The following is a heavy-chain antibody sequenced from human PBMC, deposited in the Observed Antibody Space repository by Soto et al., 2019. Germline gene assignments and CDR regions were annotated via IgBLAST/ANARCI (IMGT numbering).Heavy chain of an antibody. Sequence: SGPTLVNPTETLTLTCTVSGFSLSNSRMGVSWIRQPPGKALEWLAHIFSNDEKSCRTSLKSRLTISKDTSKSQVVLTMTNMDPVDTATYFCARIRYYYDSSGYAPDYWGQGTLVTVSS. CDR3: ARIRYYYDSSGYAPDY. D-gene: IGHD3-22*01. CDR1: GFSLSNSRMG. CDR2: IFSNDEK. V-gene: IGHV2-26*01. J-gene: IGHJ4*02.